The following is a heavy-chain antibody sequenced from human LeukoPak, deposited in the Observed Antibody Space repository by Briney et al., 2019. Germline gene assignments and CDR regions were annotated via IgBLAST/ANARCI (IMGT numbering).Heavy chain of an antibody. CDR2: IYYSGST. CDR1: GGSISSSSYY. CDR3: ARRFGATTDY. D-gene: IGHD1-26*01. V-gene: IGHV4-39*01. J-gene: IGHJ4*02. Sequence: SETLSLTCTVSGGSISSSSYYWGWIRQPPGKGLEWIGSIYYSGSTYYNPSLKSRVTISVDTSKNQFSLKLSSVTAADTAVYYCARRFGATTDYWGQGTLVTVSS.